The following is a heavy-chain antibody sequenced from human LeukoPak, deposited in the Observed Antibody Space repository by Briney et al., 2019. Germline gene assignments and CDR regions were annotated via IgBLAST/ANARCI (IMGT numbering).Heavy chain of an antibody. D-gene: IGHD3-10*01. CDR3: ARRAPITLTRGVRTLYFDV. J-gene: IGHJ2*01. V-gene: IGHV4-34*01. CDR2: INDSGRA. Sequence: SETLSLTCAVDGGSFGGYSWSWIRQSPERGLEWIGEINDSGRASDNPSLKSRLSMSVDASKKQIFLILSSVTAADTAVYYCARRAPITLTRGVRTLYFDVWGRGTLVTVSS. CDR1: GGSFGGYS.